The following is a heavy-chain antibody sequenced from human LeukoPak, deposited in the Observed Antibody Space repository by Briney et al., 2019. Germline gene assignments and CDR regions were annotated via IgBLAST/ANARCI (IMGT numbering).Heavy chain of an antibody. J-gene: IGHJ4*02. CDR1: GFTFSSYG. V-gene: IGHV3-30*18. Sequence: GGSLRLSCAASGFTFSSYGMHWVRQAPGKGLEWVAVISYDGSNKYYADSVKGRFTISRDNSKNTLYLQMNSLRAEDTAVYYCAKEKVRVAAAVRGAYFDYWGQGTLVTVSS. D-gene: IGHD6-13*01. CDR3: AKEKVRVAAAVRGAYFDY. CDR2: ISYDGSNK.